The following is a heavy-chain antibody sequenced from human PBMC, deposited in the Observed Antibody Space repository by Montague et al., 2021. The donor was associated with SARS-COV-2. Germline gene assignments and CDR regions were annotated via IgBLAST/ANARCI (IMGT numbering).Heavy chain of an antibody. Sequence: SETLSLTCTVSGGSISSSSYYWGWIRQPPGKGLEWIGSIYYSGSTYYNLSLKSRVTISVDTSKNQFSLKLSSVTAADTAVYYCARHASYDYSKDLYYYYYYGMDVWGQGTTVTVSS. J-gene: IGHJ6*02. V-gene: IGHV4-39*01. CDR2: IYYSGST. D-gene: IGHD4-11*01. CDR3: ARHASYDYSKDLYYYYYYGMDV. CDR1: GGSISSSSYY.